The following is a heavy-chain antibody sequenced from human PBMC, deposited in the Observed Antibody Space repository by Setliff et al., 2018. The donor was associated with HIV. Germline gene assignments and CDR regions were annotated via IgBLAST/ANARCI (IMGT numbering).Heavy chain of an antibody. CDR1: GGTFSSYA. CDR2: IIPILGIA. D-gene: IGHD1-26*01. J-gene: IGHJ4*02. CDR3: ARDPGGSYWAPLDY. Sequence: GASVKVSCKASGGTFSSYAISWVRQAPGQGLEWMGGIIPILGIANYAQKFRGRVTITADESTSTAYMELSSLRSEDTAVYYCARDPGGSYWAPLDYWGQGTLVTVSS. V-gene: IGHV1-69*10.